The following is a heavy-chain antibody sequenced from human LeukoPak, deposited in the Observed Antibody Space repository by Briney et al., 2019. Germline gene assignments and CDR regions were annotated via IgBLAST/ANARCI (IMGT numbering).Heavy chain of an antibody. CDR2: IWYDGSNK. J-gene: IGHJ4*02. D-gene: IGHD3-22*01. V-gene: IGHV3-33*06. CDR1: GFTFSSYG. CDR3: AKDRSTPLTYYYDSSGYYGLY. Sequence: GGSLRLSCAAFGFTFSSYGMHWVRQAPGKGLEWVAVIWYDGSNKYYADSVKGRFTISRDNSKNTLYLQMNSLRAEDTAVYYCAKDRSTPLTYYYDSSGYYGLYWGQGTLVTVSS.